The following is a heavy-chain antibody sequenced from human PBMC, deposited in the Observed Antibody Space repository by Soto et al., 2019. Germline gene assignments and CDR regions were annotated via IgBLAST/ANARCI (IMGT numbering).Heavy chain of an antibody. CDR1: GYAFTTYG. V-gene: IGHV1-18*01. CDR2: ISAHNGNT. CDR3: ARGRYGDY. J-gene: IGHJ4*02. Sequence: QVHLVQSGAEVKKPGASVKVSCKGSGYAFTTYGITWERQAPGQGLEWMGWISAHNGNTNYAQKLQGGVTVTRDTSTSTAYMELRSLRSDYTAVYYCARGRYGDYWGQGALVTVSS. D-gene: IGHD1-1*01.